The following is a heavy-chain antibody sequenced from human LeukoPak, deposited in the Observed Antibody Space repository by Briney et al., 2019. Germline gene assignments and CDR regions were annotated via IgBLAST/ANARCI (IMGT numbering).Heavy chain of an antibody. CDR3: ARNCSRTSCSGTFDI. J-gene: IGHJ3*02. CDR1: GGSISSSRYY. Sequence: SETLSLTCTVSGGSISSSRYYWGWIRQPPGRGLEWIGSIYYSGSTHYNPSQKSRVTISVDTSKNQFFLRLSSGTAADTAIYYCARNCSRTSCSGTFDIWGRGTMVTVSS. CDR2: IYYSGST. V-gene: IGHV4-39*01. D-gene: IGHD2-2*01.